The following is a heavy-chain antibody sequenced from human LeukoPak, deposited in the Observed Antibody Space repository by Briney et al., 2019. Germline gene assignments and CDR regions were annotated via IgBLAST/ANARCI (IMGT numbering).Heavy chain of an antibody. CDR3: ARPMSTSSDDAFDI. J-gene: IGHJ3*02. CDR1: RYSFTSYW. D-gene: IGHD1-26*01. V-gene: IGHV5-51*01. CDR2: IYPGDSDI. Sequence: GESLKISCKGSRYSFTSYWIGWVRRMPGKGLEWMGVIYPGDSDIRYSPSFQGQVTISADKSINTAYLHWSSLKASDTAMYYCARPMSTSSDDAFDIWGQGTMVTVSS.